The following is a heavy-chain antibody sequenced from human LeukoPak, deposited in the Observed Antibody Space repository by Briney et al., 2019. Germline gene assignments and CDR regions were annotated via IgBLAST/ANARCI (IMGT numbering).Heavy chain of an antibody. J-gene: IGHJ5*02. V-gene: IGHV4-4*02. CDR3: ARGGEYYYGSGSSVNWFDP. CDR2: IYHSGST. D-gene: IGHD3-10*01. CDR1: GGSISSSNW. Sequence: ASETLSLTCAVSGGSISSSNWWSWVRQPPGKGLEWIGEIYHSGSTNYNPSLKSRVTMSVDKSKNQFSLKLSSVTAADTAVYYCARGGEYYYGSGSSVNWFDPWGQGTLVTVSS.